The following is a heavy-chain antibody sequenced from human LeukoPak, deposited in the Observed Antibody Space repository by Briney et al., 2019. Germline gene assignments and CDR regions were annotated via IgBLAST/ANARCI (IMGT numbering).Heavy chain of an antibody. J-gene: IGHJ4*02. CDR1: GFTFSSYW. CDR3: VRGLVGYCSGGAWDGTCFDY. CDR2: IKQDGNQK. V-gene: IGHV3-7*03. D-gene: IGHD2-15*01. Sequence: GGSLRLSCAASGFTFSSYWMSWVRQAPGKGLEWVAIIKQDGNQKNYVDSVKGRFTISRVNAKNSLYLQMNSLRAEDTAVYYCVRGLVGYCSGGAWDGTCFDYWGQGTLVSVSS.